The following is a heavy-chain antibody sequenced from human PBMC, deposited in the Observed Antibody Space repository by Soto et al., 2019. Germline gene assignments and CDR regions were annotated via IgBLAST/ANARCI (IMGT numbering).Heavy chain of an antibody. V-gene: IGHV1-69*12. D-gene: IGHD5-18*01. J-gene: IGHJ4*02. CDR3: VQAWIQLCEKGPHFDY. CDR2: IIPIFGTA. Sequence: QVQLVQSWAEVQKPGSSVKVACKASGGTFSSYAISWVRQAPGQGLAWMGGIIPIFGTASYAQKFQGRVRSTADESTSTAYMELSSLRSEDPAVYYCVQAWIQLCEKGPHFDYWGQGTLVTVSS. CDR1: GGTFSSYA.